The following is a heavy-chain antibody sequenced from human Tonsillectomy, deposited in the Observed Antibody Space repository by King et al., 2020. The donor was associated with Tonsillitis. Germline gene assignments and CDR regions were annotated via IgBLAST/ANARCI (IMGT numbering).Heavy chain of an antibody. Sequence: VQLQESGPGLVKPSQTLSLTCTVSGGSISSGGYYWSGIRQHPGKGLEWIGYIYYSGRTYYNPSLKSQVTISVDTSKNQFSLQLSSVTAADTAVYYCARTTNYYYYMDVWGKGTTVTVSS. D-gene: IGHD4-17*01. CDR3: ARTTNYYYYMDV. CDR2: IYYSGRT. J-gene: IGHJ6*03. V-gene: IGHV4-31*01. CDR1: GGSISSGGYY.